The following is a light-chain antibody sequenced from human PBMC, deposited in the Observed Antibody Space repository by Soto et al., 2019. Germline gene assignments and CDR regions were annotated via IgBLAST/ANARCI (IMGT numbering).Light chain of an antibody. J-gene: IGKJ4*01. CDR2: GAS. CDR1: QSVSSSY. Sequence: IVLTQSPGTLSLSPGERATLSCRASQSVSSSYLAWYQQKPGQAPRLLIYGASNRATAIPDRLSGSGSGTDFTLSISRLEPEDFAVYYCHQYNNWPPAFGGGTKVDIK. V-gene: IGKV3-20*01. CDR3: HQYNNWPPA.